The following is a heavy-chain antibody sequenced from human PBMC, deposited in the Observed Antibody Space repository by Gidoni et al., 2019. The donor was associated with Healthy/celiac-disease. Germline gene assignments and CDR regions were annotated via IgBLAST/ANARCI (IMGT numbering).Heavy chain of an antibody. V-gene: IGHV4-30-4*07. CDR2: IYYSGST. Sequence: QVQLQESGPGLVKPSQTLSLTCDVSGGSISSGGYSWSWIRQPPGKGLEWIGYIYYSGSTYYNPSLKGRVTISVDTSKNQFSLKLSSVTAADTAVYYCARAPATTVTTTNWFDPWGQGTLVTVSS. D-gene: IGHD4-17*01. CDR1: GGSISSGGYS. CDR3: ARAPATTVTTTNWFDP. J-gene: IGHJ5*02.